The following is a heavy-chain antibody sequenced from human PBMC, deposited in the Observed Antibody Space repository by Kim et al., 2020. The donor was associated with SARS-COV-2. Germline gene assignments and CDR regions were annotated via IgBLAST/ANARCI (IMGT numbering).Heavy chain of an antibody. CDR3: ARGGGSSAYSPPAS. D-gene: IGHD3-22*01. CDR1: GGSISSGGYY. V-gene: IGHV4-31*03. J-gene: IGHJ5*01. Sequence: SETLSLTCTVSGGSISSGGYYWSWIRQHPGKGLEWIGYIYYSGNTYYNPSLKSRVTISVDTSKNQSSLRLNSVTAADTAVYHCARGGGSSAYSPPASWG. CDR2: IYYSGNT.